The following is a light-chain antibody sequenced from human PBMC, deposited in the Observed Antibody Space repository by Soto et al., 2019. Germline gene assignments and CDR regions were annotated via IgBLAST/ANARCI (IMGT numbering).Light chain of an antibody. CDR2: DAS. Sequence: DIQMTQSPSTLSASVGDRVTITCRASQSISSWLAWYQQKPGKAPKLLIYDASSLESGVPSSFSGSGSGTEFPLTISSLQPDDFATYYCQQYNSYPFTFGPGTKVDIK. CDR3: QQYNSYPFT. V-gene: IGKV1-5*01. J-gene: IGKJ3*01. CDR1: QSISSW.